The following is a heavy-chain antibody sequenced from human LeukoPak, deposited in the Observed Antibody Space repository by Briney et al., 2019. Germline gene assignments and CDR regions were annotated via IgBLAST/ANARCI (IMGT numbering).Heavy chain of an antibody. CDR1: GFTFTTYW. Sequence: GGSLRLSCEASGFTFTTYWMTWIRQAPGKGLEWVANIKQDGSDKYYMDSVKGRFAISRDNAKNSVSLQMNSLRAEDTAVYYCARAAAAVPDQWGQGNLVTVSP. J-gene: IGHJ5*02. V-gene: IGHV3-7*04. D-gene: IGHD6-13*01. CDR3: ARAAAAVPDQ. CDR2: IKQDGSDK.